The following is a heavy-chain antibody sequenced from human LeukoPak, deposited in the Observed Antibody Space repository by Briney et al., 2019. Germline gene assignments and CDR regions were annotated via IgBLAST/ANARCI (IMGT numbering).Heavy chain of an antibody. CDR2: ISTSSSYI. Sequence: GGSLRLSCAASGFTFSSYSMNWDRQAPGKGLEWVSSISTSSSYIYYADSLKGRFTISRDDAKNSLYLQMNSLRAEDTAVYYCAREFDRDDAFDIWGQGTMVTVSS. J-gene: IGHJ3*02. CDR3: AREFDRDDAFDI. V-gene: IGHV3-21*01. D-gene: IGHD3-9*01. CDR1: GFTFSSYS.